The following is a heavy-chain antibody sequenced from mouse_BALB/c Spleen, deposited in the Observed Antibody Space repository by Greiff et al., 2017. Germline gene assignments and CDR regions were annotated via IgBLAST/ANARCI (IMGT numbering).Heavy chain of an antibody. CDR1: GFTFSSYA. D-gene: IGHD1-1*01. CDR2: ISSGGST. Sequence: EVKLVESGGGLVKPGGSLKLSCAASGFTFSSYAMSWVRQTPEKRLEWVASISSGGSTYYPDSVKGRFTISRDNARNILYLQMSSLRSEDTAMYYCARGEDYEAMDYWGQGTSVTVSS. J-gene: IGHJ4*01. CDR3: ARGEDYEAMDY. V-gene: IGHV5-6-5*01.